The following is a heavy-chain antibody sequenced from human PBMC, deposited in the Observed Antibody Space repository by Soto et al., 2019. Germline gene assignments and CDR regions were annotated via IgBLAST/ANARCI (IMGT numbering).Heavy chain of an antibody. CDR3: ARRVRELVMTNARFDP. Sequence: SCHTLVNPTETLTLTCTVSGLSLSNARMGVSWIRQPPGKALEWLAHIFSNDDKSYSTSLKTRLTISKDTSKSQVVFTMTNMDPVTTATYYCARRVRELVMTNARFDPWGQGTMVTVYS. J-gene: IGHJ5*02. CDR2: IFSNDDK. V-gene: IGHV2-26*01. D-gene: IGHD3-10*02. CDR1: GLSLSNARMG.